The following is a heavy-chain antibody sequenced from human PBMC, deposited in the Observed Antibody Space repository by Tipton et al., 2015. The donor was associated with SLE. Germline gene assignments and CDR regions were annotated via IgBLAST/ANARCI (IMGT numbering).Heavy chain of an antibody. CDR1: GGSISSHY. J-gene: IGHJ3*01. CDR3: ARWGMTTIWAFDL. V-gene: IGHV4-59*11. CDR2: IHYSGNT. Sequence: GLVKPSETLSLTCTVSGGSISSHYWSWIRQPPGKGLEWIGYIHYSGNTNYNPSFKSRVTISIDTSKNQFSLKVSSVTAADTAVYYCARWGMTTIWAFDLWGLGTMVTVSS. D-gene: IGHD4-17*01.